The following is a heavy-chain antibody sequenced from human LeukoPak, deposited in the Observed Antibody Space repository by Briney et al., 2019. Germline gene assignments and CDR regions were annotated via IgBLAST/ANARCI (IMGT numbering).Heavy chain of an antibody. J-gene: IGHJ4*02. CDR2: IKQDGSEK. CDR1: GFTFSTYA. Sequence: GGSLRLSCAASGFTFSTYAMSWVRQAPGKGLEWVANIKQDGSEKYYVDSVKGRFTISRDNAKNFLYLQMNSLRIEDTAVYYCARDIVGTPWGQGILVTVSS. V-gene: IGHV3-7*01. CDR3: ARDIVGTP. D-gene: IGHD1-26*01.